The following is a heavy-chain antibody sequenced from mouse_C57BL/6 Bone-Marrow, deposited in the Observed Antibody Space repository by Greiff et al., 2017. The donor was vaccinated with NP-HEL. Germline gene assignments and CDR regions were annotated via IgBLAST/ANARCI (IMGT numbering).Heavy chain of an antibody. V-gene: IGHV5-4*01. D-gene: IGHD2-3*01. CDR3: ARDPRWLPSFAY. J-gene: IGHJ3*01. Sequence: EVQLVESGGGLVKPGGSLKLSCAASGFTFSSYAMSWVRQTPEKRLEWVATISDGGSYTYYPDNVKGRFTISRDNAKNNLYLQMSHLKSEDTAMYYCARDPRWLPSFAYWGQGTLVTVSA. CDR2: ISDGGSYT. CDR1: GFTFSSYA.